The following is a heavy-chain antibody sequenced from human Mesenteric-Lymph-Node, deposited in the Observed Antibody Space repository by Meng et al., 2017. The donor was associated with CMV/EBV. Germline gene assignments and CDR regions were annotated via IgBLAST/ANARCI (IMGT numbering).Heavy chain of an antibody. V-gene: IGHV1-69*10. CDR3: ARVPVYSSGWYKW. CDR1: GGTFSSNA. D-gene: IGHD6-19*01. Sequence: SVKVSCKASGGTFSSNAINWVRQAPGQGLEWMGGIIPILGIANYAQKFQGRVTITADKSTSTAYMELSSLRSEDTAVYYCARVPVYSSGWYKWWGQGTLVTVSS. J-gene: IGHJ4*02. CDR2: IIPILGIA.